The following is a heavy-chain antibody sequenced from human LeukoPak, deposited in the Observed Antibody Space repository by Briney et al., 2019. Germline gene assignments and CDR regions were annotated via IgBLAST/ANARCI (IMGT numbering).Heavy chain of an antibody. V-gene: IGHV1-46*01. Sequence: ASVKVSCKASGYTFTSYYMHWVRQAPGQGLEWMGIINPSGGSTSYAQKFQGRVTMTRDTSTSTVYMELSSLRSEDTAVYYCARDGSGHFDSNGSFEYWGQGTLVTVSS. CDR2: INPSGGST. CDR1: GYTFTSYY. J-gene: IGHJ4*02. D-gene: IGHD3-22*01. CDR3: ARDGSGHFDSNGSFEY.